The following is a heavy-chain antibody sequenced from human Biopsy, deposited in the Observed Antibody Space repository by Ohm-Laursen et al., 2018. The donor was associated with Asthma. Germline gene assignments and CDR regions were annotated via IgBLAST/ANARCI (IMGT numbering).Heavy chain of an antibody. CDR1: GYTFNSAG. CDR2: ISVYNGNT. CDR3: ARAVDYSHYYGIDV. Sequence: SSVKVSCKTSGYTFNSAGITWVRQAPGQVLEWMGWISVYNGNTKVAQKLQDRVTMITDTSTSPAYMELRSLRSDDTAVYFCARAVDYSHYYGIDVWGQGTTVTVS. D-gene: IGHD3-10*01. V-gene: IGHV1-18*01. J-gene: IGHJ6*02.